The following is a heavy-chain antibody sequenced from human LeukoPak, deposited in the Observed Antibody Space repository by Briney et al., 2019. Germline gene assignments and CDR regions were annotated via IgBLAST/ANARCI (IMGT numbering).Heavy chain of an antibody. D-gene: IGHD3-10*01. Sequence: ASVKVSCKASGYTFTSYDINWVRQATGQGLEWMGWMNPNSGNTGYAQKFQGRVTMTRNTSISTAYMELSSLRSEDTAVYYCASSWAGYGSGSYSSFDYWGQGTLVTVSS. J-gene: IGHJ4*02. CDR2: MNPNSGNT. CDR1: GYTFTSYD. CDR3: ASSWAGYGSGSYSSFDY. V-gene: IGHV1-8*01.